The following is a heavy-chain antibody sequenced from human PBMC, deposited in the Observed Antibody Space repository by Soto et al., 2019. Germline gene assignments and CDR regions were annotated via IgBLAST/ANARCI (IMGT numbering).Heavy chain of an antibody. J-gene: IGHJ5*02. CDR3: ARESRDVRSGVNWFDP. CDR1: GGSISSYY. V-gene: IGHV4-59*01. CDR2: IYYSGST. D-gene: IGHD1-26*01. Sequence: QVQLQESGPGLVKPSETLSLTCTVSGGSISSYYWSWIRQPPGKGLEWIGYIYYSGSTNYNPSLKSRVTISVDTSKNQFSLKLSSVTAADTAVYYCARESRDVRSGVNWFDPWGQGTLVTVSS.